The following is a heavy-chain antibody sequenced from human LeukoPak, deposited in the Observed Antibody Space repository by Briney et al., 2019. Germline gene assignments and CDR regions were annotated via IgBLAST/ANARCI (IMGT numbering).Heavy chain of an antibody. CDR3: VKEVARSGSYSTELDY. D-gene: IGHD1-26*01. V-gene: IGHV3-64D*06. CDR1: GFTFSSYA. CDR2: ISSNGGST. J-gene: IGHJ4*02. Sequence: GGSLRLSCSASGFTFSSYAMHWVRQAPGKGLEYVSAISSNGGSTYYADSVKGRFTISRDNSKNMLYLQMSSLRAEDTAVYYCVKEVARSGSYSTELDYWGQGTLVTVSS.